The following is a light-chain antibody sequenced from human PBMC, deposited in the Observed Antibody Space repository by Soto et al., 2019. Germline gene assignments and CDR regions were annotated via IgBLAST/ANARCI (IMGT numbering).Light chain of an antibody. V-gene: IGKV3-11*01. CDR1: QRAGSY. Sequence: EIVLTQSPATLSLSPGEGATLSCRASQRAGSYLAWYQQKPGQAPRLLIYHTAIRATGIPARFSGSGSATDFTPTISSLAPEDLAVYYWQQHSDSLTFGRGTQVDIK. CDR3: QQHSDSLT. J-gene: IGKJ4*01. CDR2: HTA.